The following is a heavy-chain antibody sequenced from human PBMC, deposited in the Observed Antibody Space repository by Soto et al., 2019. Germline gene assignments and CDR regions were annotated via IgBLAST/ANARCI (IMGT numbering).Heavy chain of an antibody. CDR3: TKQKGDSRTYNGMDV. D-gene: IGHD2-21*02. V-gene: IGHV6-1*01. CDR1: GDSVSSNSAA. CDR2: AYYRSKWYY. Sequence: QVPLQQSGPGLVKPSQTLSLTCAISGDSVSSNSAAWNWIRQSPSRGLEWLGRAYYRSKWYYDSAVSVRSRITVIPDISKNQFSLQLSSVTPEDTAVYFCTKQKGDSRTYNGMDVWGQGTTVIVSS. J-gene: IGHJ6*02.